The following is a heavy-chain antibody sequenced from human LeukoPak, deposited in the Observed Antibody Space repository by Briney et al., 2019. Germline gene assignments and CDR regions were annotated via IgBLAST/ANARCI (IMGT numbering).Heavy chain of an antibody. V-gene: IGHV3-33*01. D-gene: IGHD6-19*01. Sequence: GGSLRLSCAASGFTFSSYGMHWVRQAPGKGLEWVAVIWYDGSNKYYADSVKGRFTISRDNSRNTLYLQMNSLRAEDTAVYYCARDAARYGSGWYYDFWGQGTLVTVSS. CDR3: ARDAARYGSGWYYDF. J-gene: IGHJ4*02. CDR1: GFTFSSYG. CDR2: IWYDGSNK.